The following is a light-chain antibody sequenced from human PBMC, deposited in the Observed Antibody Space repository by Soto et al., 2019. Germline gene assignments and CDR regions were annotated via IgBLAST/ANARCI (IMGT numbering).Light chain of an antibody. V-gene: IGLV2-14*01. Sequence: QSALTQRASVSGSPGQSITISCTGTSSDVGGYNYVSWYQQHPGKAPKLMIYDVSNRPSGVSNRFSGSKSGNTASLTISGLQAEDEADYYCSSYTSSRTYVVFGGGTKLTVL. CDR2: DVS. CDR3: SSYTSSRTYVV. J-gene: IGLJ2*01. CDR1: SSDVGGYNY.